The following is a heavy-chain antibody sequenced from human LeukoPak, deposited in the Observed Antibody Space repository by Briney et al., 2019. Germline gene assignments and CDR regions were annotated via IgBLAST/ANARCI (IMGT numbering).Heavy chain of an antibody. V-gene: IGHV4-38-2*01. CDR1: GYSFSSGCY. Sequence: SETLSLTCAVSGYSFSSGCYWGWIRQPPGKGLEWIGTIYHSGNTYYNPSLKSRVSISVDTSKNQFSLKLTSVTAADTAVYYCASRQQLVTSYYFDYWGQGTLVTVSS. CDR2: IYHSGNT. J-gene: IGHJ4*02. D-gene: IGHD6-13*01. CDR3: ASRQQLVTSYYFDY.